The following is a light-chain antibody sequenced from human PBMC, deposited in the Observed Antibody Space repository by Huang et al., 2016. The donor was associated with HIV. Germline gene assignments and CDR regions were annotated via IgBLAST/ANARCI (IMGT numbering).Light chain of an antibody. J-gene: IGKJ5*01. CDR3: QQYYTTPRDT. Sequence: DIQMTQSPSSLSASVGDRVTITCRASQDIRSSLAWYQQKPGKAPKLLLFAASRLESGVPSRFSGSGSVTDYTLTISSLQPEEFATYYCQQYYTTPRDTFGQGTRLAIK. CDR1: QDIRSS. CDR2: AAS. V-gene: IGKV1-NL1*01.